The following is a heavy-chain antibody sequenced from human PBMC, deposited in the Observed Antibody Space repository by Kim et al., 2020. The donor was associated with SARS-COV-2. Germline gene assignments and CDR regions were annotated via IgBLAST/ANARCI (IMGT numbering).Heavy chain of an antibody. D-gene: IGHD3-10*01. J-gene: IGHJ4*02. CDR3: ARAGGKGSGSYYNPPELHFDY. CDR1: GFTFSSYG. Sequence: GGSLRLSCAASGFTFSSYGMHWVRQAPGKGLEWVAVIWYDGSNKYYADSVKGRFTISRDNSKNTLYLQMNSLRAEDTAVYYCARAGGKGSGSYYNPPELHFDYWGQGTLVTVSS. V-gene: IGHV3-33*01. CDR2: IWYDGSNK.